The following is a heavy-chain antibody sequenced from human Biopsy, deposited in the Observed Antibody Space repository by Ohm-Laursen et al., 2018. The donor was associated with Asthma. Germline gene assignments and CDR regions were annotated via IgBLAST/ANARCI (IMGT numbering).Heavy chain of an antibody. Sequence: ASVKVSCKTSGYTFNSAGITWVRQAPGQGLEWMGWISVYNGNTKVAQKLQDRVTMITDTSTSTAYMELRSLRSDDAAMYFCARAVDYSHYYGIDVWGQGTTVTVS. CDR1: GYTFNSAG. J-gene: IGHJ6*02. D-gene: IGHD3-10*01. CDR2: ISVYNGNT. CDR3: ARAVDYSHYYGIDV. V-gene: IGHV1-18*01.